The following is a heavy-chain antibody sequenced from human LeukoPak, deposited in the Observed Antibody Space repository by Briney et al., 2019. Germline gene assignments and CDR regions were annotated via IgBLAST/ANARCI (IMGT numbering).Heavy chain of an antibody. J-gene: IGHJ3*02. CDR2: IKSKTDGGTT. Sequence: SPGGSLRLSCAASGFTFSNAWMSWVRQAPGKGLEWVGRIKSKTDGGTTDYAAPVKGRFTISRDDSKNTLYLQMNSLNTEDTAVYYCTTEGYQPLLYDHLGAFDIWGQGTMVTVSS. V-gene: IGHV3-15*01. D-gene: IGHD2-2*02. CDR1: GFTFSNAW. CDR3: TTEGYQPLLYDHLGAFDI.